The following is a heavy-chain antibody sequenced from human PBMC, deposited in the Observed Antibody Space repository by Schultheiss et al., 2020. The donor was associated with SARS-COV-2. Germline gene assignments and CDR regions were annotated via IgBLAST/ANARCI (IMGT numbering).Heavy chain of an antibody. CDR1: GYTFTGYY. CDR3: ARSMGTAMAVDY. J-gene: IGHJ4*02. CDR2: INPNSGGT. D-gene: IGHD5-18*01. V-gene: IGHV1-2*02. Sequence: ASVKVSCKASGYTFTGYYMHWVRQAPGQGLEWMGWINPNSGGTNYAQKFQGRVTITADKSTSTAYMELSSLRSEDTAVYYCARSMGTAMAVDYWGQGTLVTVSS.